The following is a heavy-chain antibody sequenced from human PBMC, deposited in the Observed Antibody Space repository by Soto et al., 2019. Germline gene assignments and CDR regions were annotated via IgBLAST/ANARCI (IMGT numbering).Heavy chain of an antibody. CDR3: EMVDNYVTPTPKDV. V-gene: IGHV1-18*01. J-gene: IGHJ6*02. D-gene: IGHD3-16*01. Sequence: QVQLVQSGDEVRKPGSSVKVSCKASGYIFVNYGITWVRQAPGQGLEWMGWISPYSGNTHYASKVQGRLTMTTDTPTGAAYMDLGRLTSDDKAVYYCEMVDNYVTPTPKDVWGQGTTVTVSS. CDR2: ISPYSGNT. CDR1: GYIFVNYG.